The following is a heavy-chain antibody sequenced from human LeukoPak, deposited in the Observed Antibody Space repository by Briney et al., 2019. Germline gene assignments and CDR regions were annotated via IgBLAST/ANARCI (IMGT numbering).Heavy chain of an antibody. CDR3: ARGVGSSWYNWFDP. Sequence: KSSETLSLTCAVYGGSFSGYYWTWIRQPPGKGLEWIGEISHSGSTNCDPSLKSRVTISVDTSKNQFSLKLSSVTAADTAVYYCARGVGSSWYNWFDPWGQGTLVTVSS. CDR1: GGSFSGYY. CDR2: ISHSGST. J-gene: IGHJ5*02. D-gene: IGHD6-13*01. V-gene: IGHV4-34*01.